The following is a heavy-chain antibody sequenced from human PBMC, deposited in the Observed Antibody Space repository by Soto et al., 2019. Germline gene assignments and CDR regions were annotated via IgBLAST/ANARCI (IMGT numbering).Heavy chain of an antibody. J-gene: IGHJ5*02. Sequence: QVQLVQSGAEVKKPGASVKVSCKASGYTFTSYAMHWVRQAPGQRLEWMGWINAGNGNTKYSQKFQGRVTITRDTSASTAYMELSSLRSEDTAVYYCARDQGWLFPNWNYGSGWFDPWGQGTLVTVSS. CDR3: ARDQGWLFPNWNYGSGWFDP. D-gene: IGHD1-7*01. CDR2: INAGNGNT. V-gene: IGHV1-3*01. CDR1: GYTFTSYA.